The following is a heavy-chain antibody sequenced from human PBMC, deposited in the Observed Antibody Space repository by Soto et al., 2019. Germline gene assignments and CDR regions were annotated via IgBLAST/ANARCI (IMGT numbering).Heavy chain of an antibody. CDR1: GFTFSDHY. CDR3: DTPRGSGSYSAFEI. J-gene: IGHJ3*02. V-gene: IGHV3-72*01. D-gene: IGHD1-26*01. Sequence: EVQLVESGGGLVQPGGSLRLSCAVSGFTFSDHYIDWVRQAPGKGLEWVGRTADKANSYTTKYAAPVEGRFTISRDDSKKSVYLQMNSLKTEDTAVYYCDTPRGSGSYSAFEIWGQGTMVTVSS. CDR2: TADKANSYTT.